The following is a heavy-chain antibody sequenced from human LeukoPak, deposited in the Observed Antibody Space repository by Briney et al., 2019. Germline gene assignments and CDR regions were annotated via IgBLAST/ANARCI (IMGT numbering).Heavy chain of an antibody. CDR2: IYPGDSDT. V-gene: IGHV5-51*01. J-gene: IGHJ3*02. Sequence: GESLKISCKGSGYSFTSYWIGWVRQMPGKGLEWMGIIYPGDSDTRYSPSFQGQVTISADNAISTAYLQWSSLKASDTAMYYCASPEYSSSSDAFDIWGRGTMVTVSS. CDR3: ASPEYSSSSDAFDI. D-gene: IGHD6-6*01. CDR1: GYSFTSYW.